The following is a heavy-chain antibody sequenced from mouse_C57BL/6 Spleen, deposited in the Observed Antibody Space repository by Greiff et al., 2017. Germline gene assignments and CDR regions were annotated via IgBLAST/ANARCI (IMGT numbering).Heavy chain of an antibody. V-gene: IGHV2-6*03. CDR1: GFSLTSYG. CDR3: ARAAYDSYYAMDY. Sequence: VHLVESGPGLVAPSQSLSITCTVSGFSLTSYGVHWVRQPPGKGPEWLVVIWSDGSTTYNSALKSRLSIGKDNSKSQVFLKMNSLQTDDTAMYYCARAAYDSYYAMDYWGQGTSVTVSS. D-gene: IGHD2-4*01. CDR2: IWSDGST. J-gene: IGHJ4*01.